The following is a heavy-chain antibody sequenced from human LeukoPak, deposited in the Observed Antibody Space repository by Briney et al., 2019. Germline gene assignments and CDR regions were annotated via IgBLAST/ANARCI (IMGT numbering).Heavy chain of an antibody. V-gene: IGHV1-2*02. J-gene: IGHJ3*02. CDR2: INPNSGGT. D-gene: IGHD3-3*01. CDR1: GYTFTCYY. Sequence: ASVKVSCKASGYTFTCYYMHWVRQAPGQGREWMGWINPNSGGTNYAQKFQGRVTMTRDTSISTAYMELSRLRSDDTAVYYCATIIHPDAFDIWGQGTMVTVSS. CDR3: ATIIHPDAFDI.